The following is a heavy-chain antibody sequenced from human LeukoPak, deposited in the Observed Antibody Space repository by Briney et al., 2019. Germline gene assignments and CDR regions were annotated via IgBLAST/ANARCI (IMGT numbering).Heavy chain of an antibody. CDR3: AKDSGFYFDY. Sequence: GGSLRLSCAASGFTFNNFAMSWVRQAPGKGLEWVSATSGSGGSTYYADSVKGRFTISRDNSKNTVYLQMNSLRAEDTAAYYCAKDSGFYFDYWGQGTLVTVSS. CDR2: TSGSGGST. D-gene: IGHD3-10*01. CDR1: GFTFNNFA. V-gene: IGHV3-23*01. J-gene: IGHJ4*02.